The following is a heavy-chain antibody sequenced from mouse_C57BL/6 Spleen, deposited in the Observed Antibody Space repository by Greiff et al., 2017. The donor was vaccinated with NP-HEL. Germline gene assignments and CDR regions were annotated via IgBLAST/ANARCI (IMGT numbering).Heavy chain of an antibody. Sequence: QVQLQQPGAELVKAGASVKMSCKASGYTFTSYWMHWVKQRLGQGLEWFAETNPTNGRTYYNEKFKSKATLTVEKSSSTAYMLLSGPTFEDSAVDYCARIKKIVATYFDYWGQGTTPTVSA. CDR3: ARIKKIVATYFDY. D-gene: IGHD1-1*01. CDR1: GYTFTSYW. J-gene: IGHJ2*01. CDR2: TNPTNGRT. V-gene: IGHV1S81*02.